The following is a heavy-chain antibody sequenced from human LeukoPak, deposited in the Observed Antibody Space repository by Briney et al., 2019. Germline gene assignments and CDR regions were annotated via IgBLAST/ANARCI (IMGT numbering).Heavy chain of an antibody. J-gene: IGHJ4*02. CDR1: GFTFSSYA. CDR2: ISGSGGST. V-gene: IGHV3-23*01. Sequence: GGSLRLSCAASGFTFSSYAMSWVRQAPGKGLEWVSAISGSGGSTYYADSVKGRFTISRDNSKNTLYLQMNSLRAEDTAVYYCAKDTYYYDSSGHNTFDYWGQGTLVTVSS. CDR3: AKDTYYYDSSGHNTFDY. D-gene: IGHD3-22*01.